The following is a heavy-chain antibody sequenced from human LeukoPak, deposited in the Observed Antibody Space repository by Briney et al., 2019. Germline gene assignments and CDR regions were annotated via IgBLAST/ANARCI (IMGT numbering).Heavy chain of an antibody. D-gene: IGHD3-10*01. J-gene: IGHJ4*02. CDR2: IYPADSDT. Sequence: GESLKISCQVSGYIFTNYWIGWVRQMPGKGLESMGIIYPADSDTTYSPSFQGQVTISADKSISTVYLQWSSLKASDTAMYYCARQSRDGSKTRGYYFDYWGTGTQVTVSS. CDR1: GYIFTNYW. CDR3: ARQSRDGSKTRGYYFDY. V-gene: IGHV5-51*01.